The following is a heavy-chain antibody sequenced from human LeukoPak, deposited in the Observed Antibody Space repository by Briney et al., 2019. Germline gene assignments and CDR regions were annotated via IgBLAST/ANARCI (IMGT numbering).Heavy chain of an antibody. CDR3: ARDIAAADLNAFDI. J-gene: IGHJ3*02. CDR2: ISSSSSYI. CDR1: GFTFSSYS. D-gene: IGHD6-13*01. Sequence: GGSLRLSCAASGFTFSSYSMNWVRQAPGKGLEWVSSISSSSSYIYYADSVKGRFTISRDNAKNSPYLQMNSLRAEDTAVYYCARDIAAADLNAFDIWGQGTMVTVSS. V-gene: IGHV3-21*01.